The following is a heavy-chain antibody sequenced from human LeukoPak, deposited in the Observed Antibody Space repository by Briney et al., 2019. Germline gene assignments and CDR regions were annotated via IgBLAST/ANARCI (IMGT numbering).Heavy chain of an antibody. J-gene: IGHJ3*02. V-gene: IGHV4-34*01. Sequence: SETLSLTCAVYGGSFSGYYWSWIRQPPGKGLEWIGEINHSGSTNYNPSLNSRVTISVDTSKNQFSLKLSSVTAADTAVYYCARSDRGVWGSYRPGIWGQGTMVTVSS. CDR3: ARSDRGVWGSYRPGI. CDR2: INHSGST. D-gene: IGHD3-16*02. CDR1: GGSFSGYY.